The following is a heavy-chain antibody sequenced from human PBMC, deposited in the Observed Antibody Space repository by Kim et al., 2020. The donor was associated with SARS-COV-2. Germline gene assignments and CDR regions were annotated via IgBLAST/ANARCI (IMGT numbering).Heavy chain of an antibody. V-gene: IGHV4-39*01. CDR1: GGSISSSSYY. CDR2: IYYSGST. D-gene: IGHD2-2*02. CDR3: ARLAGGQYQLLYEDWFDP. Sequence: SETLSLTCTVSGGSISSSSYYWGWIRQPPGKGLEWIGSIYYSGSTYYNPSLKSRVTISVDTSKNQFSLKLSSVTAADTAVYYCARLAGGQYQLLYEDWFDPWGQGTLVTVSS. J-gene: IGHJ5*02.